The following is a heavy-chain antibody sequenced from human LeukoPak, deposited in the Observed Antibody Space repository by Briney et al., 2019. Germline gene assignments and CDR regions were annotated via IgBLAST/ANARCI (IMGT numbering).Heavy chain of an antibody. CDR1: GGTFSSYA. D-gene: IGHD6-19*01. CDR2: IIPIFGTA. V-gene: IGHV1-69*05. CDR3: ARGSGWYAEPDY. J-gene: IGHJ4*02. Sequence: SVKVSCKASGGTFSSYAISWVRQAPGQGLEWMGGIIPIFGTANYAQKFRGRVTITTDESTSTAYMELSSLRSEDTAVYYCARGSGWYAEPDYWGQGTLVTVSS.